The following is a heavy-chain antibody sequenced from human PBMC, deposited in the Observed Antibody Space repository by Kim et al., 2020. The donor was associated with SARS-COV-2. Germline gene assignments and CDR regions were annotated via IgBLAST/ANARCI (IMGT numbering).Heavy chain of an antibody. J-gene: IGHJ4*02. Sequence: GGSTYYADAVKSRFTISRDNSKNTLYLQMSSLRAEDTAVYYCAKGAGLGVWGQGTLVTVSS. V-gene: IGHV3-23*01. CDR2: GGST. D-gene: IGHD3-16*01. CDR3: AKGAGLGV.